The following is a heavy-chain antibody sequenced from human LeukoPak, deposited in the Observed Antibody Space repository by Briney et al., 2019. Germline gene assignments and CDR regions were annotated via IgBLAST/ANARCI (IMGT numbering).Heavy chain of an antibody. J-gene: IGHJ4*02. CDR2: ISYDGSNK. V-gene: IGHV3-30*04. CDR3: ASWGEGALDN. CDR1: GFTFSSYA. D-gene: IGHD1-26*01. Sequence: GRSLRLSCAASGFTFSSYAMHWVRQAPSKGLEWVAVISYDGSNKYYADSVKGRFTISRDNSKNTLYLQMNSLRVEDTRVYYCASWGEGALDNWGQGTLVTVSS.